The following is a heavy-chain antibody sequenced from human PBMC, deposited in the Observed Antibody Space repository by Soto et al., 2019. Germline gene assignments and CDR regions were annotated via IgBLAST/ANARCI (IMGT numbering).Heavy chain of an antibody. CDR2: ISSTTNYI. J-gene: IGHJ4*02. V-gene: IGHV3-21*01. CDR1: GFTFNDYA. CDR3: ARESEDLTSNFDY. Sequence: GGSLRLSCAASGFTFNDYAMYWVRQAPGKGLEWVSSISSTTNYIYYADSMKGRFTVSRDNAKNSVYLEMNSLSAEDTALYYCARESEDLTSNFDYWGQGTLVTVSS.